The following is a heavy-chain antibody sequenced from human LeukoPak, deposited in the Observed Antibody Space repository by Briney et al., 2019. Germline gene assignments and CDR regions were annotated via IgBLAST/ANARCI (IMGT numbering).Heavy chain of an antibody. Sequence: SVKVSCKTSGGTFSSYAISWVRQAPGQGLEWMGGIIPIFGTANYAQKFQGRVTITADESTSTAYMELSSLRSEDTAVYYCARDSGYDYSGGLWYFDYWGQGTLVTVSS. CDR2: IIPIFGTA. V-gene: IGHV1-69*13. CDR1: GGTFSSYA. D-gene: IGHD5-12*01. J-gene: IGHJ4*02. CDR3: ARDSGYDYSGGLWYFDY.